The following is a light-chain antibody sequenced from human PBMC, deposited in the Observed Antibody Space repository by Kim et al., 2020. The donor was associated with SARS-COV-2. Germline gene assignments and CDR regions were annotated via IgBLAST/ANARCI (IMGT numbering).Light chain of an antibody. Sequence: GQSFTISCTGTSSDVGSYNLVSWYQQHPGKAPKLMIYEVSKRPSGVSNRFSGSKSGNTASLTISGLQAEDEADYYCCSYAGSSDVVFGGGTQLTVL. CDR2: EVS. CDR3: CSYAGSSDVV. J-gene: IGLJ2*01. V-gene: IGLV2-23*02. CDR1: SSDVGSYNL.